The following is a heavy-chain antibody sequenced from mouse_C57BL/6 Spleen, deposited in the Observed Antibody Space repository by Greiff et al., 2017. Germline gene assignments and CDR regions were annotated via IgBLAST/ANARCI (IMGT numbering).Heavy chain of an antibody. V-gene: IGHV5-17*01. CDR1: GFTFSDYG. Sequence: EVQLVEPGGGLVKPGGSLKLSCAASGFTFSDYGMHWVRQAPEKGLEWVAYISSGSSTIYYADTVKGRFTISRDNAKNTLFLQMTSLRSEDTAMYYCAGSSYWYCDVWGKGTTVTVSS. CDR2: ISSGSSTI. J-gene: IGHJ1*03. CDR3: AGSSYWYCDV. D-gene: IGHD1-1*01.